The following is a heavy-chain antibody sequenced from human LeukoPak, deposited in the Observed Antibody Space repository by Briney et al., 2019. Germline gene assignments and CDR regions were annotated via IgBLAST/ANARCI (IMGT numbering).Heavy chain of an antibody. Sequence: GGSLRLSCAASGFSFSRFAMTWVRQAPGKGLEWVSTTRSNGATASNADSVKGRFTISRDNAKNSLYLQMNSLRAEDTAVYYCVRGSSGTVVRGVSWAWFDPWGQGTLVSVSS. CDR3: VRGSSGTVVRGVSWAWFDP. V-gene: IGHV3-21*04. J-gene: IGHJ5*02. D-gene: IGHD3-10*01. CDR1: GFSFSRFA. CDR2: TRSNGATA.